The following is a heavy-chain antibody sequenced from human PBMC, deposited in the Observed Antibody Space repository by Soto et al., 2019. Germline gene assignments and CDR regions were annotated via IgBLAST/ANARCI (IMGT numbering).Heavy chain of an antibody. J-gene: IGHJ4*02. CDR3: ATYTVGEGGRGY. V-gene: IGHV4-4*09. CDR2: HHSDST. D-gene: IGHD3-16*01. Sequence: QVQLQESGPGLVKPSETLSLTCTVSGGSMRGQHWSWIRQPPGKGLEWIGHHSDSTNYNPSLKSRITISTDTSKNQFSLKLSSVTADDTAVYYCATYTVGEGGRGYWGQGTLVTVSS. CDR1: GGSMRGQH.